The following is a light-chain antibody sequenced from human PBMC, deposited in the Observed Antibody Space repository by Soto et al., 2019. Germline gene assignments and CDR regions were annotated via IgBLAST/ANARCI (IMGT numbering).Light chain of an antibody. Sequence: QSALPQPASVSGSPGQSITISCTVTRSDVGGYNYVSWYQQHPGKAPKLMIYEVSNRPSGVSNRFSGSKSGNTASLTISGLQAEDEADYYCSSYTSSSTRVFGGGTQLTVL. CDR3: SSYTSSSTRV. V-gene: IGLV2-14*01. J-gene: IGLJ3*02. CDR2: EVS. CDR1: RSDVGGYNY.